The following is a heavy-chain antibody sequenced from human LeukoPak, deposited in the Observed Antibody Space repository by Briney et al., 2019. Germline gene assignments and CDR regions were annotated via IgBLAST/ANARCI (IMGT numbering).Heavy chain of an antibody. CDR3: AKVPEPDFWGGPTLG. CDR1: GFTFSGHA. Sequence: GGSLRLSCAASGFTFSGHAMVWVRQAPGKGLEYVSAINSNGQNTYYANSVKGRFTISRDNSKNTLFLQMGSLRGEDMAVYYCAKVPEPDFWGGPTLGWGQGTLVTVSS. D-gene: IGHD3-3*01. V-gene: IGHV3-64*01. CDR2: INSNGQNT. J-gene: IGHJ4*02.